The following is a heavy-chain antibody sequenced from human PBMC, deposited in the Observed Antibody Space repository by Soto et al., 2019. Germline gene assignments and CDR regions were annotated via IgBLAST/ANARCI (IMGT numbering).Heavy chain of an antibody. Sequence: QVQLVESGGGVVQPGRSLRLSCAASGFTFSSYAMHWVRQAPGKGLEWVAVISYDGSNKYYADSVKGRFTISRDNSKNTLYLQMNSLRAEDTAVYYCARDALSITMIVVGTLDYWGQGTLVTVSS. D-gene: IGHD3-22*01. V-gene: IGHV3-30-3*01. CDR2: ISYDGSNK. CDR1: GFTFSSYA. J-gene: IGHJ4*02. CDR3: ARDALSITMIVVGTLDY.